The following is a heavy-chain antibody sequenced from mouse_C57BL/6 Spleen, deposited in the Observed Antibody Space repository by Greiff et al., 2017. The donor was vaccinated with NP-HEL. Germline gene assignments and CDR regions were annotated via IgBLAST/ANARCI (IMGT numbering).Heavy chain of an antibody. D-gene: IGHD2-3*01. CDR1: GFTFSSYG. CDR3: ARPGDYDGYWYFDV. J-gene: IGHJ1*03. CDR2: ISSGGSYT. Sequence: EVKLVESGGDLVKPGGSLKLSCAASGFTFSSYGMSWVRQTPDKRLEWVATISSGGSYTYYPDSVKGRFTISRDNAKNTLYLQMSSLKSEDTAMYYCARPGDYDGYWYFDVWGTGTTVTVSS. V-gene: IGHV5-6*01.